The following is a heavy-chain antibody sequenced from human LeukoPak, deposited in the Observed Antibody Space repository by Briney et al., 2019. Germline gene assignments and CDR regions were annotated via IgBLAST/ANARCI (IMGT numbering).Heavy chain of an antibody. J-gene: IGHJ6*02. CDR1: GFMFSGYW. Sequence: GGSLRLSCAASGFMFSGYWMHWVRQGPEKGLELVSRIDNDGNGIIYADSVKGRFTISRDNAKNSLYLQMNSLRAEDTAVYYCASTPSRDYYYGMDVWGQGTTVTVSS. CDR3: ASTPSRDYYYGMDV. V-gene: IGHV3-74*01. D-gene: IGHD2-2*01. CDR2: IDNDGNGI.